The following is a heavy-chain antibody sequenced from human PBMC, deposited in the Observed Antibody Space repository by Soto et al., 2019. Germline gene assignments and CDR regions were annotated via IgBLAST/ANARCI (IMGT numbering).Heavy chain of an antibody. Sequence: QITLKESGPTLVKPTQTLTLTCTFSGFSLSTSGVGVGWIRQPPGKALEWLALIYWDDAKHYSPSLKSRLTIPKDTPKNQVVLIRTNLDPVDTATNYVANKGGGDRILDYWGQGTLVTVSS. CDR1: GFSLSTSGVG. D-gene: IGHD3-16*01. CDR2: IYWDDAK. CDR3: ANKGGGDRILDY. J-gene: IGHJ4*02. V-gene: IGHV2-5*02.